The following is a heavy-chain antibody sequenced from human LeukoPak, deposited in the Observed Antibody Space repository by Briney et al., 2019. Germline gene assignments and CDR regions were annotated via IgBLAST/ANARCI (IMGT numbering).Heavy chain of an antibody. V-gene: IGHV3-23*01. CDR2: ISGSGGST. J-gene: IGHJ4*02. CDR3: ATVSPYCSSTSCLGVFDY. D-gene: IGHD2-2*01. CDR1: GFTFSSYA. Sequence: GGSLRLSCAASGFTFSSYAMSWVRQAPGKGLEWVSAISGSGGSTYYADSVKGRFTISRDNSKNTLYLQMNSLRAEDTAVYYCATVSPYCSSTSCLGVFDYWGQGTLVTVSS.